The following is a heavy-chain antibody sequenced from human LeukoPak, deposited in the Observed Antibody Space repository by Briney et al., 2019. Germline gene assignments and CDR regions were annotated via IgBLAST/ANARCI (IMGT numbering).Heavy chain of an antibody. D-gene: IGHD6-19*01. J-gene: IGHJ6*03. CDR1: GFTFSSYS. CDR2: ISSSSTI. CDR3: ARAATGSQQWLAYYYYYYMDV. V-gene: IGHV3-48*02. Sequence: GGSLRLSCAASGFTFSSYSMNWVRQAPGKGLEWVSYISSSSTIYYAHSVKGRFTISRDNAKNSLYLQMNSLRDEDTAVYYCARAATGSQQWLAYYYYYYMDVWGKGTTVTVSS.